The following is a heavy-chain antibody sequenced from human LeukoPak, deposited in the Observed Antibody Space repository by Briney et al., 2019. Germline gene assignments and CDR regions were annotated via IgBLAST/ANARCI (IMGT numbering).Heavy chain of an antibody. CDR1: GGSISSSSYY. V-gene: IGHV4-39*07. Sequence: PSETLSLTCTVSGGSISSSSYYWGWIRQPPGKGLEWIGTTHYSGRTYYNPSLESRVTISVATSKNQFSLKLSSVTAADTAVYYCARDGPEGVMVVAPTHYFDYWGQGTLVTVSS. J-gene: IGHJ4*01. CDR3: ARDGPEGVMVVAPTHYFDY. CDR2: THYSGRT. D-gene: IGHD2-15*01.